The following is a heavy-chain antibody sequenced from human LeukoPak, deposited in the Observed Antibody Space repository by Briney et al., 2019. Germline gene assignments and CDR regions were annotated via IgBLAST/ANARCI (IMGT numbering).Heavy chain of an antibody. CDR3: AEDRDSDWTSKYFQH. Sequence: GGSLRLSCAASGFTFSNYAMSWVRQAPGKGLEWVSAISGSGGSTYYAGSVKGRFTISRDDSKNTLYLQMNSLRADDTAVYYCAEDRDSDWTSKYFQHWGQGTLVTVSS. V-gene: IGHV3-23*01. CDR1: GFTFSNYA. CDR2: ISGSGGST. D-gene: IGHD6-19*01. J-gene: IGHJ1*01.